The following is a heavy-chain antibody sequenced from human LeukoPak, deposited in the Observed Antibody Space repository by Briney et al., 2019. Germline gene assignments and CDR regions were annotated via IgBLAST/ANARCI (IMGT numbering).Heavy chain of an antibody. D-gene: IGHD6-13*01. CDR2: IYPGDSDT. J-gene: IGHJ3*02. Sequence: GESLKISCKGSGYSFTSYWIGWVRQMPGKGLEWMGIIYPGDSDTRYSPSFQGQVTISADKSLSTAYLQWSSLKASDTAMYYCARHLGSWLDAFDIWGQGTMVTVSS. V-gene: IGHV5-51*01. CDR3: ARHLGSWLDAFDI. CDR1: GYSFTSYW.